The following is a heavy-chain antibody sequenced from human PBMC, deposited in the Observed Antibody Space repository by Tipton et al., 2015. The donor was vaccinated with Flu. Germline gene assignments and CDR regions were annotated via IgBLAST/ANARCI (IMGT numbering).Heavy chain of an antibody. Sequence: TLSLTCAVYGGSFSGYYWSWIRQPPGKGLEWIGEINHSGSTNYNPSLKSRVTISVDTSKNQFSLKLSSVTAADTAVYYCARREGGSSWYVGYYYGMDVWGQGTTVTVSS. V-gene: IGHV4-34*01. CDR2: INHSGST. CDR3: ARREGGSSWYVGYYYGMDV. D-gene: IGHD6-13*01. CDR1: GGSFSGYY. J-gene: IGHJ6*02.